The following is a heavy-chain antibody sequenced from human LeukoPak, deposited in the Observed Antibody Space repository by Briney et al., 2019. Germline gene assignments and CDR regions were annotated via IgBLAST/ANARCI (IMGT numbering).Heavy chain of an antibody. CDR1: GGSISSYH. J-gene: IGHJ4*02. V-gene: IGHV4-59*01. D-gene: IGHD6-13*01. CDR3: ARAAGPLAAPDF. CDR2: IYYSGST. Sequence: SETLSLTCTVSGGSISSYHWSWIRQPPGKGLEWIGYIYYSGSTNYNSSLKSRVTISVDTSKNQFSLKLSSVTAADTAVYYCARAAGPLAAPDFWGQGTPVTVSS.